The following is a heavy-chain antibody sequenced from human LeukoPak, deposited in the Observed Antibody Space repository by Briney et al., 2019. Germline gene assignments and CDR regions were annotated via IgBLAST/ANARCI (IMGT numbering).Heavy chain of an antibody. D-gene: IGHD1-7*01. Sequence: SVKVSCKASGGTFSSYTISWVRQAPGQGLEWMGRIIPILGIANYAQKFQGRVTITADKSTSAAYMELSSLRSEDTAVYYCARQSITGTTESCWFDPWGQGTRVTVSS. V-gene: IGHV1-69*02. CDR1: GGTFSSYT. CDR2: IIPILGIA. CDR3: ARQSITGTTESCWFDP. J-gene: IGHJ5*02.